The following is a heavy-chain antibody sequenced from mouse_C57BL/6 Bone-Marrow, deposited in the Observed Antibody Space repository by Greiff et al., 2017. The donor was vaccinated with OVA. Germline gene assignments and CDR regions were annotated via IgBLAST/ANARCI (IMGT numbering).Heavy chain of an antibody. J-gene: IGHJ2*01. V-gene: IGHV3-6*01. Sequence: VQLKESGPGLVKPSQSLSLTCSVTGYSITSGYYWNWIRQFPGNKLEWMGYISYDGSNNYNPSLKNRISITRDTSKNQFFLKLKSVTTEDTATYYCAREDYGNYFDYWGQGTTLTVSA. CDR2: ISYDGSN. CDR3: AREDYGNYFDY. D-gene: IGHD2-1*01. CDR1: GYSITSGYY.